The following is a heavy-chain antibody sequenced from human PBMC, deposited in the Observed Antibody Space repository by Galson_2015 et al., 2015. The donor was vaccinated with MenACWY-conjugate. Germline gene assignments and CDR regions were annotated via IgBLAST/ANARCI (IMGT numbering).Heavy chain of an antibody. J-gene: IGHJ6*02. CDR2: ISAYNGNT. Sequence: SVKVSCKASGYTFTSYGISWVRQAPGQGLEWMGWISAYNGNTNYAQKLQGRVTMTTDTSTSTAYMELRSLRSDDTAVYYCARDGPTDHCSSTSCYRYYYGMDVWGQGTTVTVSS. CDR3: ARDGPTDHCSSTSCYRYYYGMDV. D-gene: IGHD2-2*01. CDR1: GYTFTSYG. V-gene: IGHV1-18*04.